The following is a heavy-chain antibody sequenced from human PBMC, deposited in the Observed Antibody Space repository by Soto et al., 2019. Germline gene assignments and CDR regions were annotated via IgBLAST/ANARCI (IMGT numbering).Heavy chain of an antibody. V-gene: IGHV1-69*01. CDR3: ARVGDILTGCYHNYYYYGMDV. CDR1: GGTFSSYA. D-gene: IGHD3-9*01. CDR2: IIPIFGTA. J-gene: IGHJ6*02. Sequence: QVQLVQSGAEVKKPGSSVKVSCKASGGTFSSYAISWVRQAPGQGLEWMGGIIPIFGTANYAQKFQGRVTITADESTSTAYMELRSLRSEDTAVYYCARVGDILTGCYHNYYYYGMDVWGQGTTVTVSS.